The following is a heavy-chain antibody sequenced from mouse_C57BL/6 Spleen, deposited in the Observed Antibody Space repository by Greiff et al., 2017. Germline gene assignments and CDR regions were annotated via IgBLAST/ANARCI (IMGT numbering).Heavy chain of an antibody. J-gene: IGHJ4*01. V-gene: IGHV1-52*01. CDR3: ARSRLRDAMDY. CDR1: GYTFTSYW. Sequence: QVQLQQLGAELVRPGSSVKLSCKASGYTFTSYWMHWVKQRPIQGLEWIGNIDPSDSETHYNQKFKDKDTLTVDKSSSTAYMQLSSLTSEDSAVYYCARSRLRDAMDYWGQGTSVTVSS. CDR2: IDPSDSET. D-gene: IGHD2-4*01.